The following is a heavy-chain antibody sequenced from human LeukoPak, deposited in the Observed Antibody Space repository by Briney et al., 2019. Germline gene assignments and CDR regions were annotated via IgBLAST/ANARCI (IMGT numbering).Heavy chain of an antibody. V-gene: IGHV3-23*01. CDR1: GFTFSSYA. CDR3: AKVPYDFWSGAYYYYYGMDV. Sequence: GGSLRLSCAASGFTFSSYAMSWVRQAPGKGLEWVSAISGSGGSTYYADSVKGRFTIYRDNSKNTLYLQMNSLRAEDTAVYYCAKVPYDFWSGAYYYYYGMDVWGQGTTVTVSS. J-gene: IGHJ6*02. CDR2: ISGSGGST. D-gene: IGHD3-3*01.